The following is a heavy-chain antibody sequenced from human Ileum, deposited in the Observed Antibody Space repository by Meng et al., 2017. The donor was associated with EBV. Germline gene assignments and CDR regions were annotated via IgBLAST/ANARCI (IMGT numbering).Heavy chain of an antibody. CDR2: IYHSGIT. Sequence: LPGAGPGLVTPSGTLSRPCALCGGSISSCNWWSWVRQTPGKGLEWIGKIYHSGITIYNPSLKSRVNKTVDNSKNQFSLKLNSMSAADTAVYYCARDPTGGEDHQRVWGQGTLVTVSS. CDR1: GGSISSCNW. J-gene: IGHJ4*02. V-gene: IGHV4-4*02. D-gene: IGHD4-17*01. CDR3: ARDPTGGEDHQRV.